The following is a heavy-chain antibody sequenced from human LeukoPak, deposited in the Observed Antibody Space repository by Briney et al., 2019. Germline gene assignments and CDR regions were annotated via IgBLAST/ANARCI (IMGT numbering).Heavy chain of an antibody. CDR1: GFTFSSYA. V-gene: IGHV3-64D*09. D-gene: IGHD1-14*01. CDR3: VKEGNQSPGGDY. CDR2: ISSNGGGT. Sequence: PGGSLRLSCSASGFTFSSYAMHWVRQAPGKGLEYVSVISSNGGGTYYSDSVKGRFTISRDNSKNTASLQMSSLRVEDTAMYYCVKEGNQSPGGDYWGQGTLVTVSS. J-gene: IGHJ4*02.